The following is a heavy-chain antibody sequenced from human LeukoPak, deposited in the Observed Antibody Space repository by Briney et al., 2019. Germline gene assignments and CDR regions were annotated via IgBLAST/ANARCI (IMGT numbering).Heavy chain of an antibody. CDR1: AGSTRNYY. CDR2: IFYSGST. J-gene: IGHJ6*03. CDR3: ARDAMAGGIYYSFYIGV. V-gene: IGHV4-59*01. Sequence: SETLSLTCTVSAGSTRNYYWSWIRQPPGKGLEWNGYIFYSGSTVYNTSLKSRVTMSVDTSMSRFSLNLISVTAADTAGYYCARDAMAGGIYYSFYIGVWGKGTTATVSS. D-gene: IGHD3-10*01.